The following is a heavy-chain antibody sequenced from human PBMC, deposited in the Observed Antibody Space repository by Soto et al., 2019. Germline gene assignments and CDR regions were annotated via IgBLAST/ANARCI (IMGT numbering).Heavy chain of an antibody. D-gene: IGHD5-18*01. V-gene: IGHV1-2*02. J-gene: IGHJ4*02. CDR1: GYTFTGYY. Sequence: ASVKVSCKASGYTFTGYYMHWVRQAPGQGLEWMGWINPNSGGTNYAQKFQGRVTMTRDTSISTAYMELSRLRSDDTAVYYCARDGDLDDTAMVLRYYFDYWGQGTLVTVSS. CDR3: ARDGDLDDTAMVLRYYFDY. CDR2: INPNSGGT.